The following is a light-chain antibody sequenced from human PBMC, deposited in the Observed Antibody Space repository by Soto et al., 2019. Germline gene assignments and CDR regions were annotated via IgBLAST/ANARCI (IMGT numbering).Light chain of an antibody. CDR1: QSVRSS. CDR2: DAS. CDR3: QQRSNWPGT. Sequence: EIVLTQSPATLSLSPGERATLSCRASQSVRSSLAWYQQQSGQAPRLLIYDASNRATGIPARFSGSGSGTDFTLTISSLEPNDFAVYYCQQRSNWPGTFGQASKVDLK. J-gene: IGKJ1*01. V-gene: IGKV3-11*01.